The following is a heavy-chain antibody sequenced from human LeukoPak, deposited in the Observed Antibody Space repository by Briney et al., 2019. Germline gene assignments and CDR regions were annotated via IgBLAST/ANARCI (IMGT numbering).Heavy chain of an antibody. Sequence: GASVKVSCKASGYTSTSYGISWVRQAPGQGLEWMGWISAYNGNTNYAQKLQGRVTMTTDTSTSTAYMELRSLRSDDTAVYYCARDGWPVAGTAPTLDYWGQGTLVTVSS. CDR3: ARDGWPVAGTAPTLDY. D-gene: IGHD6-19*01. V-gene: IGHV1-18*01. CDR1: GYTSTSYG. J-gene: IGHJ4*02. CDR2: ISAYNGNT.